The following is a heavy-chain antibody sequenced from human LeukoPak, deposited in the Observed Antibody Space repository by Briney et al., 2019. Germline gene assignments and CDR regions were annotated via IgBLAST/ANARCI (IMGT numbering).Heavy chain of an antibody. D-gene: IGHD5-12*01. J-gene: IGHJ2*01. CDR2: ISYDGSNK. Sequence: QPGGFLRLSCAASGFTFSSYAMHWVRQAPGKGLEWVAVISYDGSNKYYADSVKGRFTISRDNSKNTLYLQMNSLRAEDTAVYYCANSLERDIVATMGGWHYWYFDLWGRGTLVTVSS. V-gene: IGHV3-30-3*01. CDR1: GFTFSSYA. CDR3: ANSLERDIVATMGGWHYWYFDL.